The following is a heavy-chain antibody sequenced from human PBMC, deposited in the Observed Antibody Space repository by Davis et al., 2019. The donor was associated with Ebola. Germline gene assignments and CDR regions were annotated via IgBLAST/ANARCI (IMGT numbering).Heavy chain of an antibody. Sequence: PGGSLRLSCAASGFTFSSYGMHWVRQAPGKGLEWVAVIWYDGSNKYYADSVKGRFTISRDNSKNTLYLQMNSLRAEDTAVYYCTSTVYYYGSLAGYWGQGTLVTVSS. D-gene: IGHD3-10*01. J-gene: IGHJ4*02. CDR2: IWYDGSNK. CDR3: TSTVYYYGSLAGY. CDR1: GFTFSSYG. V-gene: IGHV3-33*01.